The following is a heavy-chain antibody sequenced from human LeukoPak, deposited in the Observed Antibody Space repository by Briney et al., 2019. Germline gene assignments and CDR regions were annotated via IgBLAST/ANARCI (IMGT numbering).Heavy chain of an antibody. D-gene: IGHD6-13*01. Sequence: SVKVSCKASGGTFSSYAISWVRQAPGQGLEWMGGIIPIFGTANYAQKFQGRVTITTDESTSTAYMELSSLRSEDTAVYYCARAGTPAAAGTESDAFDIWGQGTMVTVSS. CDR2: IIPIFGTA. CDR1: GGTFSSYA. V-gene: IGHV1-69*05. J-gene: IGHJ3*02. CDR3: ARAGTPAAAGTESDAFDI.